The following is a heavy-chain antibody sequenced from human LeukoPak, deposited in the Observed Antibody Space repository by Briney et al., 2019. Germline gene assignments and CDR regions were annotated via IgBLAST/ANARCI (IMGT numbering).Heavy chain of an antibody. Sequence: GASVKVSCKASGYTFINYAITWVRQAPVQGLEWMGWINTNTGNPTYAQGFTGRFVFSLDTSVGTAYLQISSLKAEDTAVYYCARDIAPGTFGTFDYWGQGTLVTVSS. CDR2: INTNTGNP. J-gene: IGHJ4*02. CDR1: GYTFINYA. D-gene: IGHD6-13*01. CDR3: ARDIAPGTFGTFDY. V-gene: IGHV7-4-1*02.